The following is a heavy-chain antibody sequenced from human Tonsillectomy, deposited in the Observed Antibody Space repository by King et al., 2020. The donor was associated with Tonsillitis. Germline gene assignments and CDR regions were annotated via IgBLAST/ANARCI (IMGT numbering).Heavy chain of an antibody. J-gene: IGHJ4*02. D-gene: IGHD3-22*01. CDR1: GGTFSSYA. CDR3: ASFYDSSGHFLY. CDR2: VIPSFGTA. Sequence: QLVQSGAEVKKPGSSVKVSCKASGGTFSSYAISWGRQAPGQGVEWLGGVIPSFGTANYAQKFQGRVTITADESTSTAYMELSSLRSEDTAVYYCASFYDSSGHFLYWGQGTLVTVSS. V-gene: IGHV1-69*12.